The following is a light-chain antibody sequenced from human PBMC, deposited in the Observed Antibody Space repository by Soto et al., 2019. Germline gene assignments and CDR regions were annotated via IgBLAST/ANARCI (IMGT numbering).Light chain of an antibody. CDR3: QQYNNWPLLT. Sequence: EIVMRQAPATRSVSPGERATLSCRASQSVSSNLAWYQQKPGQAPRLLIYGASTRATGIPARFSGSGSGTEFTLTISSLQSEDFAVYYCQQYNNWPLLTFGGGTKVDIK. V-gene: IGKV3-15*01. CDR1: QSVSSN. J-gene: IGKJ4*01. CDR2: GAS.